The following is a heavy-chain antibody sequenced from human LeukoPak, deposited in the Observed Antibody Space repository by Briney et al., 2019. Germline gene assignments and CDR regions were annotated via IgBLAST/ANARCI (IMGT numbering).Heavy chain of an antibody. J-gene: IGHJ6*02. CDR1: GYTFTTYD. CDR2: MNPNSANT. D-gene: IGHD2-2*01. Sequence: ASVTVSCKASGYTFTTYDINWVRQATGQGGEWMGWMNPNSANTGYAQKFQGRVTMTRNTSISTAYMELSSLRSEDTAVYYCARVPAGDYYYGMDVWGQGTTVTVSS. CDR3: ARVPAGDYYYGMDV. V-gene: IGHV1-8*01.